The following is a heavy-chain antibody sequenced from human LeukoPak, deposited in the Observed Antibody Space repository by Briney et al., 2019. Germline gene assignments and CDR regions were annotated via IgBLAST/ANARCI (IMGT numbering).Heavy chain of an antibody. CDR1: GGSISSGGYY. CDR3: ARDYYDSSGYYRAEYFQH. CDR2: IYHSGST. J-gene: IGHJ1*01. D-gene: IGHD3-22*01. V-gene: IGHV4-39*07. Sequence: PSQTLSLTCTVSGGSISSGGYYWSWIRQPPGKGLEWIGSIYHSGSTYYNPSLKSRVTISVDTSKNQFSLKLSSVTAADTAVYYCARDYYDSSGYYRAEYFQHWGQGTLVTVSS.